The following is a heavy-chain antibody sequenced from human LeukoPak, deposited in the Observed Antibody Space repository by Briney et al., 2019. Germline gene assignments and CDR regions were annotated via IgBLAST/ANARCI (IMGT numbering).Heavy chain of an antibody. D-gene: IGHD6-19*01. V-gene: IGHV4-59*01. CDR1: GGSTSSYY. CDR3: ARESSGWYTHLSFDY. Sequence: TSETLSLTCTVSGGSTSSYYWSWIRQPPGKGLEWIGYIYYSGSTNYNPSLKSRVTISVDTSKNQFSLKLSSVTAADTAVYYCARESSGWYTHLSFDYWGQGTLVTVSS. CDR2: IYYSGST. J-gene: IGHJ4*02.